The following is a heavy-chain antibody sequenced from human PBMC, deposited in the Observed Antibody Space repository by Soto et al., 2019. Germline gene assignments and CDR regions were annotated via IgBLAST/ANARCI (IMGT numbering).Heavy chain of an antibody. Sequence: QVQLVESGGGLVKPGGSLRLSCAASGFTFSDYYRTWIRQAPGKGLEWVSYISSSGSPIYYADSVKGRFTSSRDNARNSLYLQMTSLRAEDTAVYYCARRGQQLPGMVGWGQGATVTVSS. J-gene: IGHJ6*02. V-gene: IGHV3-11*01. CDR2: ISSSGSPI. CDR3: ARRGQQLPGMVG. CDR1: GFTFSDYY. D-gene: IGHD6-13*01.